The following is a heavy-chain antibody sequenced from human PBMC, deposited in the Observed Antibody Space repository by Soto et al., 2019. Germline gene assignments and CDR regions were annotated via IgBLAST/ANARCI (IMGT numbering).Heavy chain of an antibody. J-gene: IGHJ4*02. V-gene: IGHV1-3*01. Sequence: QVQLVQSWAEVKKPGASVKVSCKASGYTFTSYAMHWVRQAPGQRLEWMGWINAVNGNTKYSQTIQGRVTITRDTSERTAYMELSSLRSEDTAVYYCARVSGLTYFDYWGQGTLVTVSS. CDR3: ARVSGLTYFDY. CDR1: GYTFTSYA. D-gene: IGHD3-10*01. CDR2: INAVNGNT.